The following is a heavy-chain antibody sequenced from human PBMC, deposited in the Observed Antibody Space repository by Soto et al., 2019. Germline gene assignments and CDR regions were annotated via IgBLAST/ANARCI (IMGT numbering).Heavy chain of an antibody. Sequence: QVQLVQSGAEVKKPGASVKVSCKASGYTFTTYYMHWVRQAPGQGLEWMGIINPSGGRTTYAQNFQGRVTMTRDTSTSTGYMELSSLRSEDTAVYYCARDGCITATCAGGGNWFDPWGQGTPVTVSS. D-gene: IGHD3-10*01. V-gene: IGHV1-46*01. CDR2: INPSGGRT. CDR1: GYTFTTYY. J-gene: IGHJ5*02. CDR3: ARDGCITATCAGGGNWFDP.